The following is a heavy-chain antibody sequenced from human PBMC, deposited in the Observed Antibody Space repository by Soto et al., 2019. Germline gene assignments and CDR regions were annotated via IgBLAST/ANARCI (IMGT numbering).Heavy chain of an antibody. CDR3: VRASPNLVLPGREYFDY. CDR2: IWYDGSNK. D-gene: IGHD2-2*01. V-gene: IGHV3-33*01. Sequence: QVQLVESGGGVVQPGKSRRLSCVMSTFKLSSYGMHWVRQAPGKGLEWVAVIWYDGSNKYYADSVKGRFTISRDNGNNTVYLQMNSLRVEDTAVYYCVRASPNLVLPGREYFDYWGQGILVTVSS. CDR1: TFKLSSYG. J-gene: IGHJ4*02.